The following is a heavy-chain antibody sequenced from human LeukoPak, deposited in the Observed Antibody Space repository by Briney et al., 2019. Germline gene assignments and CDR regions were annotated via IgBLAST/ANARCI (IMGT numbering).Heavy chain of an antibody. D-gene: IGHD2-21*02. CDR2: INHIGTT. V-gene: IGHV4-34*01. J-gene: IGHJ6*03. CDR3: ARLVVTAPQYHYYMDV. CDR1: GGSFNCYY. Sequence: SETLSLTCNVSGGSFNCYYWTWIRQPPGKGLEWIAEINHIGTTNHNPSLKSRVTVSTDTSKKQFFLKLTSVTAADTALYYCARLVVTAPQYHYYMDVWGEGTTVTVSS.